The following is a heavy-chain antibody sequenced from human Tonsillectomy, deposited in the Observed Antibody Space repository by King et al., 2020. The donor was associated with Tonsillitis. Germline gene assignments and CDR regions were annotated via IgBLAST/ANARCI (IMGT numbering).Heavy chain of an antibody. CDR3: ARFQEYYYDSSGYFPKDY. Sequence: QLVQSGAEVKKPGASVKVSCKASGYTFTGYYMHWVRQAPGQGLEWMGWINPNSGGTNYAQKFQGRVTMTRDKSISTAYMELSRLRSDDTAVYYCARFQEYYYDSSGYFPKDYWGQGTLVTVSS. D-gene: IGHD3-22*01. CDR1: GYTFTGYY. V-gene: IGHV1-2*02. J-gene: IGHJ4*02. CDR2: INPNSGGT.